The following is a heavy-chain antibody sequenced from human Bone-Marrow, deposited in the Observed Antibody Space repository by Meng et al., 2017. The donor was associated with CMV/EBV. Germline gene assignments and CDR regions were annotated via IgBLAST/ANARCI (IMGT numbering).Heavy chain of an antibody. D-gene: IGHD6-13*01. Sequence: GESLKISCAASGFTFSSYDMHWVRQAPGKGLEWVSVISWDGGSTYYADSVKGRFTISRDNSKNSLYLQMNSLRTEDAALYYCAKDGDIAAPGTPVFLDSWGQGTLVTVSS. V-gene: IGHV3-43*01. CDR1: GFTFSSYD. J-gene: IGHJ4*02. CDR3: AKDGDIAAPGTPVFLDS. CDR2: ISWDGGST.